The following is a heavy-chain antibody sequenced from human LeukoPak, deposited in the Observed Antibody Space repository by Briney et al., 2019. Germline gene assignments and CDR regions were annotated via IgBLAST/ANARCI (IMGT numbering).Heavy chain of an antibody. D-gene: IGHD5-18*01. V-gene: IGHV3-43*02. CDR3: TKDIGGYSFAADY. CDR2: ISGDGGIT. CDR1: GFTFDDYA. Sequence: PGGSLRLSCAASGFTFDDYAMHWVRRGPGKGLEWVSLISGDGGITYYADSVKGRFTISRDNSKNSLSLQVNSLRTEDTALYYCTKDIGGYSFAADYWGQGTLVTVSS. J-gene: IGHJ4*02.